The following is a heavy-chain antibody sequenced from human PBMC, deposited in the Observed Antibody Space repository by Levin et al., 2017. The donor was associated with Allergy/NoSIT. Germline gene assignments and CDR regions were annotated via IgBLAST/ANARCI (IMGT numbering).Heavy chain of an antibody. CDR2: IYYSGST. D-gene: IGHD3-10*01. J-gene: IGHJ5*02. CDR1: GGSISSYY. CDR3: ARGITMVRGVPATNWFDP. V-gene: IGHV4-59*01. Sequence: SETLSLTCTVSGGSISSYYWSWIRQPPGKGLEWIGYIYYSGSTNYNPSLKSRVTISVDTSKNQFSLKLSSVTAADTAVYYCARGITMVRGVPATNWFDPWGQGTLVTVSS.